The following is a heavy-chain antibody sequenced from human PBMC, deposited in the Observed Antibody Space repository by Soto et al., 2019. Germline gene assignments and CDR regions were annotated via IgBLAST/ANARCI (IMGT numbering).Heavy chain of an antibody. CDR3: ARQGLGYYDFWSGYYYYYGMDV. V-gene: IGHV4-59*01. CDR2: IYCSGST. Sequence: PSETLSLTCTVSGGSISSYYWSWIRQPPGKGLEWIGYIYCSGSTNYNPSLKSRVTISVDTSKNQFSLKLSSVTAADTAVYYCARQGLGYYDFWSGYYYYYGMDVWGQGTTVTVS. J-gene: IGHJ6*02. D-gene: IGHD3-3*01. CDR1: GGSISSYY.